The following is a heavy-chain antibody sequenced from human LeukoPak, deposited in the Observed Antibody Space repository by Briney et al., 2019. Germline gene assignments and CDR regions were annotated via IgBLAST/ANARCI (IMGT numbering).Heavy chain of an antibody. Sequence: SETLSLTCIVSGDSISSYYWNWIRQPPGKGLEYIGWIHYSGSTDYNPSLKSRVTISLDRSKRQLSLNLRSVTAADTAVYYCARWGYFDSSGFFVAEYRGQGTLVTVSS. D-gene: IGHD3-22*01. J-gene: IGHJ4*02. CDR1: GDSISSYY. V-gene: IGHV4-59*01. CDR3: ARWGYFDSSGFFVAEY. CDR2: IHYSGST.